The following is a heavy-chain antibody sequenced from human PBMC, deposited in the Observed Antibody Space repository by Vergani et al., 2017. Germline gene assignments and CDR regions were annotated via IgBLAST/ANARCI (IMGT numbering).Heavy chain of an antibody. CDR1: GFTFSSYW. D-gene: IGHD3-9*01. V-gene: IGHV3-43D*04. Sequence: EVQLVESGGGLVQPGGSLRLSCAASGFTFSSYWMSWVRQAPGKGLEWVSLISWDGGSPYYADSVKGRFTISRDNSKNSLYLQMNSLRAEDTALYYCAKDAHILTGYYFDYWGQGTLVTVSS. CDR3: AKDAHILTGYYFDY. J-gene: IGHJ4*02. CDR2: ISWDGGSP.